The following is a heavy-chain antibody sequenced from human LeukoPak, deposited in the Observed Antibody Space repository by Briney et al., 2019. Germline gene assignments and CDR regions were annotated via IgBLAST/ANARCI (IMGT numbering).Heavy chain of an antibody. CDR3: ARQRGWFDP. CDR1: GGSFSGYY. J-gene: IGHJ5*02. CDR2: INHSGST. V-gene: IGHV4-34*01. Sequence: SETLSLTCAVYGGSFSGYYWSWIRQPPGKGLEWIGEINHSGSTDYNPSLKSRVTISVDTSKNQFSLKLSSVTAADTAVYYCARQRGWFDPWGQGTLVTVSS.